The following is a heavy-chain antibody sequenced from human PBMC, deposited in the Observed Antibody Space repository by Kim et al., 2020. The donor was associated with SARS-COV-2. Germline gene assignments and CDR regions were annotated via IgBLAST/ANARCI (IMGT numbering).Heavy chain of an antibody. CDR2: IYTSGST. CDR1: GGSISSGSYY. V-gene: IGHV4-61*02. Sequence: SETLSLTCTVSGGSISSGSYYWSWIRQPAGKGLEWIGRIYTSGSTNYNPSLKSRVTISVDTSKNQFSLKLSSVTAADTAVYYCARSSSLSEDWGQGTLVTVSS. J-gene: IGHJ4*02. CDR3: ARSSSLSED. D-gene: IGHD6-6*01.